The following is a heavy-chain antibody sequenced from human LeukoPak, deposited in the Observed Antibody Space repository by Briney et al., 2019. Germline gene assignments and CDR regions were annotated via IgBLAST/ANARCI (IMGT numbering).Heavy chain of an antibody. D-gene: IGHD2/OR15-2a*01. J-gene: IGHJ4*02. Sequence: GGSLRLSCAASGFTLSSYWMHTVRQTPRKGLVSVSRISTAGSSTTYAACVKGRFTISRDNAKNTLYLQMHSLRAENAAMYYWERGTQIFWGQGTLVTVSS. CDR1: GFTLSSYW. CDR3: ERGTQIF. CDR2: ISTAGSST. V-gene: IGHV3-74*01.